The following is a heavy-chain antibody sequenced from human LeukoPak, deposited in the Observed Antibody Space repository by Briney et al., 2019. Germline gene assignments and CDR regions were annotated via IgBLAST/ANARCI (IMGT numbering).Heavy chain of an antibody. CDR2: IYHSGST. CDR3: ASGYYYFDY. J-gene: IGHJ4*02. Sequence: PSETLSLTCTVSGYSISSGYYWGWIRQPPGKGLEWIGSIYHSGSTYYNPSLKSRVTISVDTSKNQFSLKLSSVTAADTAVYYCASGYYYFDYWGQGTLVTVSS. D-gene: IGHD3-22*01. V-gene: IGHV4-38-2*02. CDR1: GYSISSGYY.